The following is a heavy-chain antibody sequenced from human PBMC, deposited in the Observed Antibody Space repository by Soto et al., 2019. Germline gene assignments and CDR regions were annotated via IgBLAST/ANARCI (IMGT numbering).Heavy chain of an antibody. Sequence: QVQLVQSGAEVKEPGASVKVSCKSSGYTFSNYDINWVRQATGQGLEWMGWMNPNSGNTGYAQRFQGRVTMTRSTSISTAYMELSSLRSDDTAVYFCARAQGSGDVDYWGQGTLVTVS. CDR2: MNPNSGNT. CDR1: GYTFSNYD. J-gene: IGHJ4*02. D-gene: IGHD4-17*01. V-gene: IGHV1-8*01. CDR3: ARAQGSGDVDY.